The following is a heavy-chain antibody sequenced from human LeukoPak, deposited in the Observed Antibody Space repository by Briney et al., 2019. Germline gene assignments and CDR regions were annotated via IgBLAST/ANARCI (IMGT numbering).Heavy chain of an antibody. CDR3: ARQRWLVLIDY. V-gene: IGHV4-39*01. CDR1: GGSISSSSYY. CDR2: IHYSGST. J-gene: IGHJ4*02. Sequence: SETLSLTCTVSGGSISSSSYYWGWIRQPPGKGLEWIGSIHYSGSTYYNPSLKSRVTISVDTSKNQFSLKLSSVTAADTAVYYCARQRWLVLIDYWGQGTLVTVSS. D-gene: IGHD6-19*01.